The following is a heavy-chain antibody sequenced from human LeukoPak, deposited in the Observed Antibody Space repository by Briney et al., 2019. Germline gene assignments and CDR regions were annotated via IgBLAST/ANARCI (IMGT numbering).Heavy chain of an antibody. V-gene: IGHV3-30-3*01. CDR2: ISYDGSNK. D-gene: IGHD3-22*01. Sequence: GGSLRLSCAASGFTFSSYAMHWVRQAPGKGLEWVAVISYDGSNKYYADSVKGRFTISRDNSKNTLYLQMNSLRAEDTAVYYCAKGHYDSSGCDDWGQGTLVTVSS. CDR3: AKGHYDSSGCDD. J-gene: IGHJ4*02. CDR1: GFTFSSYA.